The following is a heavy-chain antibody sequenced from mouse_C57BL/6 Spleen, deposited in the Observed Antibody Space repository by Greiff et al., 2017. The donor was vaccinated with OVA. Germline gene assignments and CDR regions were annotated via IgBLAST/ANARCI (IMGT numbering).Heavy chain of an antibody. V-gene: IGHV1-64*01. J-gene: IGHJ1*03. Sequence: VQLQQPGAELVKPGASVTLSCKASGYTFTSYWMHWVKQRPGQGLEWIGMIHPNSGSTNYNEKFKSKATLTVDKSSSTAYMQLSSLTSEDSAVYYCARDGSNWYFDVWGTGTTVTVSS. CDR1: GYTFTSYW. D-gene: IGHD2-3*01. CDR3: ARDGSNWYFDV. CDR2: IHPNSGST.